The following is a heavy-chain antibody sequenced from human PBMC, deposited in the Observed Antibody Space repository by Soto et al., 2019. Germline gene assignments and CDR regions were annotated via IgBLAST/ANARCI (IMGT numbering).Heavy chain of an antibody. V-gene: IGHV3-21*01. J-gene: IGHJ5*02. CDR3: VRDSARIVVVPPVDGDNWLDP. CDR2: ISSNRKYI. CDR1: GFSVPGFS. D-gene: IGHD2-2*01. Sequence: PGGSLRLSCKASGFSVPGFSMIWIRQAPGKGLEWVSSISSNRKYIYYASSLQGRFTTSRDNAKNSLSLQMNSLRAEDTAVYYCVRDSARIVVVPPVDGDNWLDPWGQGTLVTVS.